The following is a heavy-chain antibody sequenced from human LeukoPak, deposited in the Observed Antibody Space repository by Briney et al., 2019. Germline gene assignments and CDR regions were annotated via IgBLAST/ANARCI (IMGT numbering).Heavy chain of an antibody. V-gene: IGHV1-2*02. CDR2: INPNSGGT. CDR3: ARDQITYYDILTGYLWNWFDP. Sequence: ASVKVPCKASGYTFTGYYMHWVRQAPGQGLEWMGWINPNSGGTNYAQKFQGRVTMTGDTSISTAYMELSRLRSDDTAVYYCARDQITYYDILTGYLWNWFDPWGQGTLVTVSS. CDR1: GYTFTGYY. D-gene: IGHD3-9*01. J-gene: IGHJ5*02.